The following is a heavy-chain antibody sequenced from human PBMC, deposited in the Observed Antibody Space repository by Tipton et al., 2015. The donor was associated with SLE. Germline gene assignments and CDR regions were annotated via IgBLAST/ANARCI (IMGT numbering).Heavy chain of an antibody. J-gene: IGHJ4*02. V-gene: IGHV4-31*03. CDR1: GGSISSGGYY. CDR2: IYYSGST. D-gene: IGHD5-18*01. CDR3: ARAAETAMSY. Sequence: TLSLTCTVSGGSISSGGYYWSWFRQHPGKGLEWIGYIYYSGSTYYNPSLKSRVTISVDTSKNQFSLKLSSVTAADTAVYYCARAAETAMSYWGQGTLVTVSS.